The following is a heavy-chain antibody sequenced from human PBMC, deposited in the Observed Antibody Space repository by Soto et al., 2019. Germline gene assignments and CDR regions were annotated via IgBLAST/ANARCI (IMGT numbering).Heavy chain of an antibody. CDR2: IWYDGSNK. J-gene: IGHJ6*02. Sequence: GRSLRLSCTASEFTCSSYGMHWVRQAPGKGLEGVAVIWYDGSNKYYAGAVKGRFTIYRDNSKNTLYLKMNSLRAEDTAVYYCARDQPGNSYGYRYYYDGIDVWGQGTTVTVSS. CDR1: EFTCSSYG. V-gene: IGHV3-33*01. D-gene: IGHD5-18*01. CDR3: ARDQPGNSYGYRYYYDGIDV.